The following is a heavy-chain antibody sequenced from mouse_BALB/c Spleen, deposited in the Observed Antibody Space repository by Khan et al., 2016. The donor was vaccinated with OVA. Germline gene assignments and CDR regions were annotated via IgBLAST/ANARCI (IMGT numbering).Heavy chain of an antibody. J-gene: IGHJ3*01. CDR1: GFTFSNYG. Sequence: EVELVESGGGLVKPGGSLKLSCAASGFTFSNYGVSWVRQTPEKRLEWVASISSGDTTYYPDSVKGRFTISRDNARNILYLQMSSLRSEDTAMYYCARDYWFAYGGQGTLVTVSA. V-gene: IGHV5-6-5*01. CDR3: ARDYWFAY. CDR2: ISSGDTT.